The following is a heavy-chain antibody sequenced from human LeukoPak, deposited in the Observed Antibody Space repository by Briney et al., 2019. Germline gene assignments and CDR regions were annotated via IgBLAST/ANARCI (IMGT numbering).Heavy chain of an antibody. CDR1: GYTFTGYY. CDR2: INPNSGGT. CDR3: ARDHGSYYPPYYYYYMDV. Sequence: ASVKVSCKASGYTFTGYYMHRVRQAPGQGLEWMGWINPNSGGTNYAQKFQGRVTMTRDTSISTAYMELSRLRSDDTAVYYCARDHGSYYPPYYYYYMDVWGKGTTVTVSS. V-gene: IGHV1-2*02. D-gene: IGHD1-26*01. J-gene: IGHJ6*03.